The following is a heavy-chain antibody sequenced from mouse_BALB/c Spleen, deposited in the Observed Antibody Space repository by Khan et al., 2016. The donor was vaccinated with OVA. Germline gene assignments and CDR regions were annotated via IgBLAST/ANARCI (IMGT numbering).Heavy chain of an antibody. CDR3: VRDGADYRNDGGFAY. CDR1: GYTFTSYT. J-gene: IGHJ3*01. D-gene: IGHD2-14*01. V-gene: IGHV1-4*01. Sequence: VQLQQSGAELARPGASVKMSCKASGYTFTSYTLHWIKLRPGQGLEWIGYINPSNEYTNYNQKFKDKATLTADKSSTTVYMQLSSLTYDDSAVYYWVRDGADYRNDGGFAYWGQGTLVTVSS. CDR2: INPSNEYT.